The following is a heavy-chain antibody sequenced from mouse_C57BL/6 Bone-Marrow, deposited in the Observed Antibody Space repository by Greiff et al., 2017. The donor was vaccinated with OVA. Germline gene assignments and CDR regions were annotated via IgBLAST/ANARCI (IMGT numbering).Heavy chain of an antibody. J-gene: IGHJ1*03. D-gene: IGHD2-2*01. CDR2: ISNGGGST. CDR3: ARMGYGYGYWYFDV. V-gene: IGHV5-12*01. Sequence: EVQRVESGGGLVQPGGSLKLSCAASGFTFSDYYMYWVRQTPEKRLEWVAYISNGGGSTYYPDTVKGRFTISRDNAKNTLYLQMSRLKYEDTAMYYWARMGYGYGYWYFDVWGTGTTVTVSS. CDR1: GFTFSDYY.